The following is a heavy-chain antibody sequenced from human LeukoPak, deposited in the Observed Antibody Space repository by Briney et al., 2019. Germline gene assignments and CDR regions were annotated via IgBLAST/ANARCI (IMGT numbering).Heavy chain of an antibody. V-gene: IGHV3-48*04. CDR2: ISSSGSTI. J-gene: IGHJ3*02. CDR3: ARDRAAAAGYDAFDI. CDR1: GFTFSSYW. D-gene: IGHD6-13*01. Sequence: GGSLRLSCAASGFTFSSYWMSWVRQAPGKGLEWVSYISSSGSTIYYADSVKGRFTISRDNAKNSLYLQMNSLRAEDTAVYYCARDRAAAAGYDAFDIWGQGTMVTVSS.